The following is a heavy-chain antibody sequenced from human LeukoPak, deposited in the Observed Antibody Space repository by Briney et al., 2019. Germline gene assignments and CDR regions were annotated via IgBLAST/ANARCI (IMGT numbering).Heavy chain of an antibody. CDR1: GFTFSTYG. D-gene: IGHD5-24*01. J-gene: IGHJ4*02. CDR2: IKQDGSKK. CDR3: TRVGYIDEGIDY. Sequence: GGPLRLSCAASGFTFSTYGMHWVRQAPGKGLEWVANIKQDGSKKSYVDSVKGRFTISRDNAKNSLYLQMNSLRAEDTAIYYCTRVGYIDEGIDYWGQGTLVTVSS. V-gene: IGHV3-7*04.